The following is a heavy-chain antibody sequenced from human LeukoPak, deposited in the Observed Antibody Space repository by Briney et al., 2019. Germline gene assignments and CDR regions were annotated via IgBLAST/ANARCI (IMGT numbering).Heavy chain of an antibody. Sequence: ASVEVSCKASGYTFTGYYMHWVRQAPGQGLAWMGWINPNSGGTNYAQKFQGRVTMTRDTSISTAYMELSRLRSDDTAVYYCARMDPLVYWSSTSCLLSGDFDYWGQGTLVTVSS. V-gene: IGHV1-2*02. CDR3: ARMDPLVYWSSTSCLLSGDFDY. J-gene: IGHJ4*02. CDR2: INPNSGGT. D-gene: IGHD2-2*01. CDR1: GYTFTGYY.